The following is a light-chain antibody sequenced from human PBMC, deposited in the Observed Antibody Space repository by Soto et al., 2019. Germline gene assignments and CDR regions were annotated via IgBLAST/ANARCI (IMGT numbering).Light chain of an antibody. J-gene: IGKJ1*01. CDR2: KAS. V-gene: IGKV1-5*03. CDR1: QSVSTW. Sequence: DIQMTQSPTTLSASVGARVTLTCRASQSVSTWLAWYQQKPGKAPKLLIYKASNLQSGVPSRFSGSGSGTEFTLTISSLQPDDFATYYCQHYNSWPWTFGQGTKVDIK. CDR3: QHYNSWPWT.